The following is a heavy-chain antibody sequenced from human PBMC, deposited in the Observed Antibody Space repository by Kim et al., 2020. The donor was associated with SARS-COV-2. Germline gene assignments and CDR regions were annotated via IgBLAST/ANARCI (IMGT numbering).Heavy chain of an antibody. CDR1: GGSFSGYY. V-gene: IGHV4-34*01. Sequence: SETLSLTCAVYGGSFSGYYWSWIRQPPGKGLEWIGEINHSGSTNYNPSLKSRVTISVDTSKNQFSLKLSSVTAADTAVYYCASRGLPILLWFGENRNYYYGMDVWGQGTTVTVSS. CDR2: INHSGST. J-gene: IGHJ6*02. CDR3: ASRGLPILLWFGENRNYYYGMDV. D-gene: IGHD3-10*01.